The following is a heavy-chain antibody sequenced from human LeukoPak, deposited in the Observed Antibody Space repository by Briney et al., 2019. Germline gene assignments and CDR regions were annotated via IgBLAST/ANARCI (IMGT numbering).Heavy chain of an antibody. D-gene: IGHD6-13*01. J-gene: IGHJ5*02. CDR1: GFTVSSNY. V-gene: IGHV3-53*01. CDR2: IYSGGTT. CDR3: VRDFEDRYSSSWYSNWFDP. Sequence: GGSLRLSCAASGFTVSSNYMSWVRQAPGKGLEWVSVIYSGGTTYYADSVKGRFTISRDNAKNSLYLQMNSLRAEDTAVYYCVRDFEDRYSSSWYSNWFDPWGQGTLVTVSS.